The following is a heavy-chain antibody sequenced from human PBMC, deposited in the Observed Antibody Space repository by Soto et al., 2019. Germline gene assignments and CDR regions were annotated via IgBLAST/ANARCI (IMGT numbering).Heavy chain of an antibody. CDR3: AKDLEGYSSSWYDYYYGMDV. V-gene: IGHV3-33*06. CDR2: VWSNGINN. D-gene: IGHD6-13*01. Sequence: LKISCAESGFSFSTDGMHWVRQARGKGLEWVAVVWSNGINNYYADSVRGRFTISRDNSKNTLYLQMNSLRAEDTAVYYCAKDLEGYSSSWYDYYYGMDVWGQGTTVTVSS. CDR1: GFSFSTDG. J-gene: IGHJ6*02.